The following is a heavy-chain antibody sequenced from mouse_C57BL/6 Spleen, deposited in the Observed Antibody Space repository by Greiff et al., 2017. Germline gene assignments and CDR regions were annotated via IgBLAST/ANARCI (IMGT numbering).Heavy chain of an antibody. CDR2: ISYDGSN. J-gene: IGHJ2*01. CDR3: ARDGDGYYGYFDY. Sequence: EVQLQESGPGLVKPSQSLSLTCSVTGYSITSGYYWNWIRQFPGNKLEWMGYISYDGSNNYNPSLKNRISITRDTSKNQFFLKLNSVTTEDTATYYCARDGDGYYGYFDYWGQGTTLTVSS. CDR1: GYSITSGYY. V-gene: IGHV3-6*01. D-gene: IGHD2-3*01.